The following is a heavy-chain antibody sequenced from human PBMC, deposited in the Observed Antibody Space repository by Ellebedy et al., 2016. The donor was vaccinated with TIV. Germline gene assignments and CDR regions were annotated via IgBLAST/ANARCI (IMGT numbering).Heavy chain of an antibody. V-gene: IGHV3-11*01. CDR1: GFTFSDYY. CDR2: ITNTGSTT. J-gene: IGHJ6*02. Sequence: SLKISCAASGFTFSDYYMSWVRQAPGKGLEWVSYITNTGSTTYYADSVKGRFTVARDNANKSLHLQLNGLRGDDTAVYYCARAREPGPFAYYYYGMDVWGQGTTVTVSS. CDR3: ARAREPGPFAYYYYGMDV. D-gene: IGHD1-1*01.